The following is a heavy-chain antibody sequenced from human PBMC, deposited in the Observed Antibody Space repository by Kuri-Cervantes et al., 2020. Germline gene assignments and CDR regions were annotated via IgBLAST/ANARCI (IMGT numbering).Heavy chain of an antibody. CDR2: ISSSGSTI. Sequence: GESLKISCAASGFTFSDYYMSWIRQAPGKGLEWVSYISSSGSTIYYADSVKGRFTISRDNAKNSLYLQMNSLRAEDTSVYYCAKEGRGDHYYADYWGQGTLVTVSS. J-gene: IGHJ4*02. CDR3: AKEGRGDHYYADY. D-gene: IGHD3-10*01. CDR1: GFTFSDYY. V-gene: IGHV3-11*04.